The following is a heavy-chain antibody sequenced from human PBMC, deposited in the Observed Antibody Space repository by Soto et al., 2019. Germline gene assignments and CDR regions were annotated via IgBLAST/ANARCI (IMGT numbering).Heavy chain of an antibody. D-gene: IGHD2-2*01. Sequence: QVQLQQWGAGLLKPSETLSLTCAVYGGSLSAYYWSWIRQPPGKGLEWIGEINPSGTTNYNPSLKSRVTISVDTSKNQFSLKLSSVTAADTAVYHCALAPAAHILHWXXXTLVTVXS. V-gene: IGHV4-34*01. CDR1: GGSLSAYY. CDR2: INPSGTT. J-gene: IGHJ1*01. CDR3: ALAPAAHILH.